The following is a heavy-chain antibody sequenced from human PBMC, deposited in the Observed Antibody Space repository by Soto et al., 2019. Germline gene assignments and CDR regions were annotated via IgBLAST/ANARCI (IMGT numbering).Heavy chain of an antibody. CDR1: GYTFTGYY. CDR3: ARRAETNGWNGFGADKYYFDF. D-gene: IGHD1-1*01. J-gene: IGHJ4*02. V-gene: IGHV1-2*02. CDR2: INPNSGGT. Sequence: QVQLVQSGAEVKKPGASVKVSCKASGYTFTGYYMHWVRQAPGQGLEWMGWINPNSGGTNYAQKFQGRVTVTSDTSINTVYMELSSLRSEDTAVYYCARRAETNGWNGFGADKYYFDFWGQGTLVTVSS.